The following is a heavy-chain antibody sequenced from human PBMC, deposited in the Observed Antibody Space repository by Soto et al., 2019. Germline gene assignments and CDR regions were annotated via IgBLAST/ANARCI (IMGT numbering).Heavy chain of an antibody. CDR3: VRDGTKNLRDRFEP. J-gene: IGHJ5*02. CDR1: GASLSRYY. V-gene: IGHV4-4*07. CDR2: IYATGDT. D-gene: IGHD1-26*01. Sequence: PSETLSLTCNVSGASLSRYYWSWIRQPPGKGLEWIGRIYATGDTDYNPSLTSRISMSVDMSKKQFSLTLRSVTAADTAIYYCVRDGTKNLRDRFEPWGRGILVTVSS.